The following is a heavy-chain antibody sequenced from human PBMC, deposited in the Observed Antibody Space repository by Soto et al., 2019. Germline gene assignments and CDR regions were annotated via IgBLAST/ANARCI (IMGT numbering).Heavy chain of an antibody. V-gene: IGHV1-69*02. CDR2: IIPVPGVA. D-gene: IGHD6-13*01. CDR3: ARAGVAAAGTLGN. CDR1: GGTFNSYT. Sequence: QVQLVHAGAAVKRPGSSVRVSCRASGGTFNSYTISWVRQAPGQGPEWMGRIIPVPGVANYAQTFHGRVTITADKPASTVYMDLRSLRSEDTAVYCFARAGVAAAGTLGNWGQGTLVTVSS. J-gene: IGHJ4*02.